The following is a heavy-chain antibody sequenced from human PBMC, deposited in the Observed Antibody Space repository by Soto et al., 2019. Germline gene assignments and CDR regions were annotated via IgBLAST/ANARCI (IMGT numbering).Heavy chain of an antibody. CDR1: GGSISSGDYY. J-gene: IGHJ3*02. CDR3: AREVVIRRHAFDI. V-gene: IGHV4-30-4*01. D-gene: IGHD3-22*01. CDR2: IYYSGST. Sequence: QVQLQESGPGLVKSSQTLSLTCTVSGGSISSGDYYWSWIRQPPGKGLEWIGYIYYSGSTYYNPSLKSRVTISVDTSKNQFSLKLSSVTAADTAVYYCAREVVIRRHAFDIWGQGTMVTVSS.